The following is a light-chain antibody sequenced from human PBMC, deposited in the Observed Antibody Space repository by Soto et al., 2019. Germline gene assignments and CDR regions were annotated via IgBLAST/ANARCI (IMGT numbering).Light chain of an antibody. Sequence: DIQMTQSPSSLSASVGDRVTITCRASQSIRSYLNWYQQKLGKAPKLLIYAASSLQSGVPSRFSGSGSGTDFTLTISSLQPEDFATYYCQQSYSTPLTFGGGTKVDIK. V-gene: IGKV1-39*01. CDR3: QQSYSTPLT. CDR1: QSIRSY. J-gene: IGKJ4*01. CDR2: AAS.